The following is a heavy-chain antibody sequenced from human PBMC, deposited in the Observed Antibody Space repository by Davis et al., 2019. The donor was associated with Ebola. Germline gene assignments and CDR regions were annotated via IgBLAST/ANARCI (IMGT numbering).Heavy chain of an antibody. Sequence: GGSLRLSCAASGFTFSSYAMSWVRQAPGKGLEWVSAISGSGGSTYYADSVKGRFTISRHNSKNTLYLQMNSLRAEDTAVYYCARSIAAAETFDYWGQGTLVTVSS. V-gene: IGHV3-23*01. CDR3: ARSIAAAETFDY. J-gene: IGHJ4*02. D-gene: IGHD6-13*01. CDR2: ISGSGGST. CDR1: GFTFSSYA.